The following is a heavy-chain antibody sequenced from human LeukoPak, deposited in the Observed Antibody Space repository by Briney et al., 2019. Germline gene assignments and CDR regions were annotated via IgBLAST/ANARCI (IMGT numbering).Heavy chain of an antibody. V-gene: IGHV3-21*01. CDR2: ISSSSSYI. J-gene: IGHJ6*02. CDR1: GFTVSSNY. D-gene: IGHD3-9*01. Sequence: GGSLRLSCAASGFTVSSNYMSWVRQAPGKGLEWVSSISSSSSYIYYADSVKGRFTISRDNAKNSLYLQMNSLRAEDTAVYYCARDNDILTGYPYYGMDVWGQGTTVTVSS. CDR3: ARDNDILTGYPYYGMDV.